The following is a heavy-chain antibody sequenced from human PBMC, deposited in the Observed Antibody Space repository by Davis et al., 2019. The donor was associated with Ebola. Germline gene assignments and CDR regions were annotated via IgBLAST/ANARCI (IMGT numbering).Heavy chain of an antibody. CDR3: ARDLESATTEFR. J-gene: IGHJ4*02. D-gene: IGHD4-17*01. V-gene: IGHV1-69*04. Sequence: AASVKVSCKASGGTFSSYAISWVRQAPGQGLEWMGRIIPILGIANYAQKFQGRVTITADKSTSTAYVELSSLRSEDTAVYYCARDLESATTEFRWGQGTLVTVSS. CDR2: IIPILGIA. CDR1: GGTFSSYA.